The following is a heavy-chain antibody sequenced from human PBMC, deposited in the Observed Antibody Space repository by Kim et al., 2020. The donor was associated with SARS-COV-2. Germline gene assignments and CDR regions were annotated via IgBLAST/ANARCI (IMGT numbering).Heavy chain of an antibody. CDR1: GFTFSSYG. CDR2: IWYDGSNK. Sequence: GGSLRLSCAASGFTFSSYGMHWVRQAPGKGLEWVAVIWYDGSNKYYADSVKGRFTISRDNSKNTLYLQMNSLRAEDTAVYYCARDWDIVVVGSLDPWGQGTLVTVSS. D-gene: IGHD2-15*01. CDR3: ARDWDIVVVGSLDP. J-gene: IGHJ5*02. V-gene: IGHV3-33*01.